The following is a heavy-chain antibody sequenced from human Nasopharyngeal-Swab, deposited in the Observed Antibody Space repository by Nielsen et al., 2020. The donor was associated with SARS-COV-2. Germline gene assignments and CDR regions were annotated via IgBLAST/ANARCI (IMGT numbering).Heavy chain of an antibody. CDR3: AKDPHYDFWSGYYFDY. V-gene: IGHV3-23*03. D-gene: IGHD3-3*01. Sequence: GESLKISCAAWGFTFSSYAMSWVRQAPGKGLEWVSVIYSGGSSTYYADSVKGRFTISRDNSKNTLYLQMNSLRAEDTAVYYCAKDPHYDFWSGYYFDYWGQGTLVTVSS. CDR2: IYSGGSST. CDR1: GFTFSSYA. J-gene: IGHJ4*02.